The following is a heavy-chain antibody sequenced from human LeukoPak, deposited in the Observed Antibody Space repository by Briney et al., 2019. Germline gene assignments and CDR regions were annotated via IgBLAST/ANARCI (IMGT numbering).Heavy chain of an antibody. CDR1: GFTLSSYA. Sequence: GGSLRLSCAASGFTLSSYAMSWVRQAPGKGLEWVSVISGSGGSTYYADSVKGRFTISRDNSENTLYVQMNSLRVEDTAVYYCAKGPQVGSGYHPDYWGQGTLVTVSS. CDR2: ISGSGGST. CDR3: AKGPQVGSGYHPDY. V-gene: IGHV3-23*01. D-gene: IGHD3-22*01. J-gene: IGHJ4*02.